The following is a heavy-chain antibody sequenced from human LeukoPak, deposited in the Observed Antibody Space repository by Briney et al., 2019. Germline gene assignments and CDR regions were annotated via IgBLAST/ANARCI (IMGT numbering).Heavy chain of an antibody. Sequence: SETLSLTCAVSGYSISSGYYWGWIRQPPGKGLEWIGSMYHSGSTYYNPSLKSRVTISVDTSKNQFSLKLSSVTAADTAVHYCARALQYIDLYYFDYWGQGTLVTVSS. CDR3: ARALQYIDLYYFDY. D-gene: IGHD4-11*01. V-gene: IGHV4-38-2*01. CDR1: GYSISSGYY. CDR2: MYHSGST. J-gene: IGHJ4*02.